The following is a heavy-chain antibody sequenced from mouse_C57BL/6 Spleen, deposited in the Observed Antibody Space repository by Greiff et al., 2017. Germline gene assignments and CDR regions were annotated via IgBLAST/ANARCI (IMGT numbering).Heavy chain of an antibody. CDR2: IHPTSGST. CDR1: GYTFTSYW. Sequence: QVQLQQPGAELVKPGASVKLSCKASGYTFTSYWMHWVKQRPGQGLEWIGMIHPTSGSTNYNEKFKGKATLTVDKSSSTAYMQLSSLTSEDSAVYYCTDGSRYYFAYWGQGTTLTVSS. D-gene: IGHD1-1*01. V-gene: IGHV1-64*01. CDR3: TDGSRYYFAY. J-gene: IGHJ2*01.